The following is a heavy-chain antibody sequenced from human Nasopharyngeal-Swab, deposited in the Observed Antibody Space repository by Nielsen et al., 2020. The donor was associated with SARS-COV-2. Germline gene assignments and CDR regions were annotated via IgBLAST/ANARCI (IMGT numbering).Heavy chain of an antibody. CDR2: IYYSGST. Sequence: SETLSLTCAVSGGSISSSNWWSWIRQHPGKGLEWIGYIYYSGSTYYNPSLKNRVTISVDTSKNQFSLKLSSVTAADTAVYYCARDGFGQPLEAFDIWGQGTMVTVSS. D-gene: IGHD6-13*01. J-gene: IGHJ3*02. V-gene: IGHV4-31*11. CDR3: ARDGFGQPLEAFDI. CDR1: GGSISSSNW.